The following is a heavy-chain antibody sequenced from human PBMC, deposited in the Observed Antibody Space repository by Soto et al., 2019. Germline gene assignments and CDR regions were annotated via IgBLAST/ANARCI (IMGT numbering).Heavy chain of an antibody. D-gene: IGHD4-17*01. CDR3: ARARLRNHYYGMDV. CDR2: IYHSGST. V-gene: IGHV4-30-2*01. CDR1: GGSISSGGYS. J-gene: IGHJ6*02. Sequence: SETLSLTCAVSGGSISSGGYSWSWIRQPPGKGPEWIGYIYHSGSTYYNPSLKSRVTISVDRSKNQFSLKLSSVTAADTAVYYCARARLRNHYYGMDVWGQGTTVTVSS.